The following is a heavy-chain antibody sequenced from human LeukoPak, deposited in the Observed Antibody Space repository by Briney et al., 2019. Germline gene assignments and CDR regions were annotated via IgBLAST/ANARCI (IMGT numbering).Heavy chain of an antibody. CDR1: GYTFTGYY. Sequence: ASVKVSCKASGYTFTGYYMHWVRQAPGQGLEWMGWINPNSGGTNYAQKFQGRVTMTRDTSISTAYMELSRLRSDDTAVYYCARDVWSGYYFVSGTSAFDIWGQGTMVTVSS. CDR3: ARDVWSGYYFVSGTSAFDI. V-gene: IGHV1-2*02. J-gene: IGHJ3*02. CDR2: INPNSGGT. D-gene: IGHD3-3*01.